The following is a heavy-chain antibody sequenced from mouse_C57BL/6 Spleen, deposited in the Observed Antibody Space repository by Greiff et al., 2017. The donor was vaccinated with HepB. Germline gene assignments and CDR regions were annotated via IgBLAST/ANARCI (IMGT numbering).Heavy chain of an antibody. V-gene: IGHV1-82*01. Sequence: QVTLKVSGPELVKPGASVKISCKASGYAFSSSWMNWVKQRPGKGLEWIGRIYPGDGDTNYNGKFKGKATLTADKSSSTAYMQLSSLTSEDSAVYFCANWGDYWGQGTTLTVSS. CDR3: ANWGDY. CDR2: IYPGDGDT. CDR1: GYAFSSSW. J-gene: IGHJ2*01. D-gene: IGHD4-1*01.